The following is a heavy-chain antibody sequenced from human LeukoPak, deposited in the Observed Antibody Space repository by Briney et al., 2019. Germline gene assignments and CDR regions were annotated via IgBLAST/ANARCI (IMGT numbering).Heavy chain of an antibody. CDR2: IKQDGSEK. J-gene: IGHJ5*02. V-gene: IGHV3-7*01. CDR3: ARELSYSSAGWFDP. CDR1: GFTFSSYW. D-gene: IGHD6-19*01. Sequence: PGGSLRLSCAASGFTFSSYWMSWVRQAPGKGLEWVANIKQDGSEKYYVDSVKGRFTISRDNAKNSLYLQMNSLRAEDTAVYYCARELSYSSAGWFDPWGQGTLVTVSS.